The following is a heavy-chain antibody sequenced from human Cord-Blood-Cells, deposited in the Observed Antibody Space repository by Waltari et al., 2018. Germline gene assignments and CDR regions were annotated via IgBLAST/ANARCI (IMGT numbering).Heavy chain of an antibody. CDR2: IYYSGST. J-gene: IGHJ4*02. CDR3: ARFTYYDFWSGYYFDY. V-gene: IGHV4-39*01. D-gene: IGHD3-3*01. Sequence: QLQLQESGPGLVKPSETLSLTCTVSGGSISSSSYYWGWIRQPPGKGLEWIGSIYYSGSTYYNPSLKSRVTISVDTSKNQFSLKLSSVTAADTAVYYCARFTYYDFWSGYYFDYWGQGTLVTVSS. CDR1: GGSISSSSYY.